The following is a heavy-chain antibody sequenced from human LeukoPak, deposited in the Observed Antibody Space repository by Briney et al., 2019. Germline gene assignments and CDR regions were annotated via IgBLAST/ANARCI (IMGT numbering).Heavy chain of an antibody. Sequence: GGSLRLSCAASGFTFRDAGMSWVRQAPGKGLEWVGRIKSKTDGGTTDYVAPVKGRFTISRDDSKNTLYLQMSSLKTEDTAVYFCAHRDTAMVRVDYWGQGTLVTVSS. CDR2: IKSKTDGGTT. D-gene: IGHD5-18*01. V-gene: IGHV3-15*01. J-gene: IGHJ4*02. CDR3: AHRDTAMVRVDY. CDR1: GFTFRDAG.